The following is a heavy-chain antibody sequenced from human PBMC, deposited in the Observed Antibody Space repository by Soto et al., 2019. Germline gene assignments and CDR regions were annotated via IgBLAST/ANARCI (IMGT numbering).Heavy chain of an antibody. J-gene: IGHJ6*02. V-gene: IGHV4-34*01. CDR3: ARVQAGSYYYYYGMDV. CDR2: INHSGST. CDR1: GGSFSGYY. Sequence: KTSETLSLTCAVYGGSFSGYYWGWIRQPPGKGLEWIGEINHSGSTNYNPSLKSRVTISVDTSKNQFSLKLSSVTAADTAVYYCARVQAGSYYYYYGMDVWGQGTTVTVSS. D-gene: IGHD3-10*01.